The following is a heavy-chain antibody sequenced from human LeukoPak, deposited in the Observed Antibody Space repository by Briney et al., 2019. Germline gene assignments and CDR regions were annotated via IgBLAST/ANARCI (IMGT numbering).Heavy chain of an antibody. CDR3: ALLALGIAVADQDEHYYGMDV. J-gene: IGHJ6*02. V-gene: IGHV3-23*01. Sequence: PGGSLRLSCAASGFTFSRYWMSWVRQAPGKGLEWVSAISGSGGSTYYADSVKGRFTISRDNSKNTLYLQMNSLRAEDTAVYYCALLALGIAVADQDEHYYGMDVWGQGTTVTVSS. CDR2: ISGSGGST. D-gene: IGHD6-13*01. CDR1: GFTFSRYW.